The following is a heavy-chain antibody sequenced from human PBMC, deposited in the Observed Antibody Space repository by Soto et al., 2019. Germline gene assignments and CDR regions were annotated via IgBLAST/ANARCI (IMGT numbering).Heavy chain of an antibody. CDR3: ARVNSARNWFDP. J-gene: IGHJ5*02. V-gene: IGHV4-61*01. Sequence: SETLSLTCTVSGPSVSSARFDWIWIRHAPGKGLEGFGFIYFNGGTNYNPSLKRRVTISLATSKNQFSLTLSAVTPADTAVYYCARVNSARNWFDPWAQGTPVTSPQ. CDR2: IYFNGGT. CDR1: GPSVSSARFD. D-gene: IGHD4-4*01.